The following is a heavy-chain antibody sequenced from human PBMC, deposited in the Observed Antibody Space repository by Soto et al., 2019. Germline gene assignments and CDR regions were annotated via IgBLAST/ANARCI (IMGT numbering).Heavy chain of an antibody. CDR1: GYSFTSYW. CDR2: IYPGDSDT. CDR3: ARQTVGATTDYYYYYSMDV. J-gene: IGHJ6*02. D-gene: IGHD1-26*01. V-gene: IGHV5-51*01. Sequence: GESLKISCKGSGYSFTSYWIGWVRQMPGKGLEWMGIIYPGDSDTRYSPSFQGQVTISADKSISTAYLQWSSLKASDTAMYYCARQTVGATTDYYYYYSMDVWGQGTTVTVSS.